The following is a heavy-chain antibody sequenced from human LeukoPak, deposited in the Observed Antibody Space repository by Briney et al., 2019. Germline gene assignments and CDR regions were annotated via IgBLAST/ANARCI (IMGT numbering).Heavy chain of an antibody. CDR2: IYSGGST. D-gene: IGHD5-18*01. CDR1: GFTVSSNY. V-gene: IGHV3-53*01. CDR3: ARVLYTAMEPSDMDV. J-gene: IGHJ6*03. Sequence: GGSLRLSGAASGFTVSSNYMSWVRQAPGKGLEWVSVIYSGGSTYYADSVKGRFTISRDNSKNTLYLQMNSLRAEDTAVYYCARVLYTAMEPSDMDVWGKGTTVTVSS.